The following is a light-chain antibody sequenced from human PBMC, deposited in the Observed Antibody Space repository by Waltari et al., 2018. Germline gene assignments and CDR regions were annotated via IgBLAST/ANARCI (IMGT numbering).Light chain of an antibody. Sequence: EIVLTQYPATLSLSVGENARLSCSASQRVKSNFLAWYQQQPGKAPRLLIYGTSNRATDIPDRFSGSGSGTDFTLTISRLEPEDFAIYYCQQYYGTPRGTFGQGTKVEIK. V-gene: IGKV3-20*01. CDR3: QQYYGTPRGT. CDR2: GTS. J-gene: IGKJ1*01. CDR1: QRVKSNF.